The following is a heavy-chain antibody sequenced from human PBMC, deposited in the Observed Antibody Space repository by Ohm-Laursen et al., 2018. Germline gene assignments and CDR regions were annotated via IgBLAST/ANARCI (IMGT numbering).Heavy chain of an antibody. V-gene: IGHV1-2*02. CDR1: GYTFTGYY. D-gene: IGHD3-10*01. CDR2: INPNSGGA. CDR3: ARGFTLTYYGGADFDY. J-gene: IGHJ4*02. Sequence: ASVKVSCKASGYTFTGYYMHWVRQAPGQGLEWMGWINPNSGGANYAQKFQGRVTMTRDTSISTAYMELSRLRSDDTAVYYCARGFTLTYYGGADFDYWGQGTLVTVSS.